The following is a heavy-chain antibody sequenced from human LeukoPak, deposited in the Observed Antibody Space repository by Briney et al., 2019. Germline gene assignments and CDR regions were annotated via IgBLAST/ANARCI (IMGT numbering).Heavy chain of an antibody. CDR2: IYSGGST. J-gene: IGHJ4*02. D-gene: IGHD1-1*01. Sequence: PGGSLRLSCAASGFTVRSNYMSWVRQAPGKGLEWVSVIYSGGSTYYADSVKGRFTISRDNSKNTLYLQMNSLRAEDTAVYYCARDWNGRGLFDYWGQGTLVTVSS. CDR3: ARDWNGRGLFDY. V-gene: IGHV3-53*01. CDR1: GFTVRSNY.